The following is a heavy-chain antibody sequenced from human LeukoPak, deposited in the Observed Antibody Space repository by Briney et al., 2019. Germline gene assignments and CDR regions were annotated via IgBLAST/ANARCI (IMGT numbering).Heavy chain of an antibody. D-gene: IGHD1-1*01. CDR3: ARLSTGYWFDP. CDR2: INPSGGST. J-gene: IGHJ5*02. Sequence: GASVKVSCKASGYTFTSYYMHWVRQAPGQGLEWMGIINPSGGSTSYAQKFQGRVTMTRDTSTSTVYMELGSLRSEDTAVYYCARLSTGYWFDPWGQGTLVTVSS. CDR1: GYTFTSYY. V-gene: IGHV1-46*01.